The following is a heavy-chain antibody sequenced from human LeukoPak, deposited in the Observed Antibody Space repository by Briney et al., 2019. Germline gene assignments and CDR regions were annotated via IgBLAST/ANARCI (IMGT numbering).Heavy chain of an antibody. J-gene: IGHJ4*02. V-gene: IGHV4-4*07. D-gene: IGHD6-13*01. Sequence: SETLSLTCTVSGGSISSYYWSWIWQPAGKGLEWIGRIYTSGSTNYNPSLKSRVTMSVDTSKNQFSLKLSSVTAADTAVYYCARGHSSSWLIFDYWGQGTLVTVSS. CDR1: GGSISSYY. CDR2: IYTSGST. CDR3: ARGHSSSWLIFDY.